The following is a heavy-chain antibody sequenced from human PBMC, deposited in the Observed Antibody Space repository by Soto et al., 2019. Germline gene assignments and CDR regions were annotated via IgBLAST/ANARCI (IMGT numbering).Heavy chain of an antibody. CDR3: ARDRRVWQQLVLGWFDP. Sequence: LRLSCAASGFTFSSYGMHWVRQAPGKGLEWVAVIWYDGSNKYYADSVKGRFTISRDNSKNTLYLQMNSLRAEDTAVYYCARDRRVWQQLVLGWFDPWGQGTLVTVSS. V-gene: IGHV3-33*01. CDR1: GFTFSSYG. CDR2: IWYDGSNK. J-gene: IGHJ5*02. D-gene: IGHD6-13*01.